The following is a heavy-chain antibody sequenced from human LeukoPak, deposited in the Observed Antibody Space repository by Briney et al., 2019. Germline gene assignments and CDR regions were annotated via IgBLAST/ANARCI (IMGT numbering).Heavy chain of an antibody. CDR3: ARGGTMVSY. J-gene: IGHJ4*02. CDR2: IYYSGST. V-gene: IGHV4-39*07. CDR1: GDSLSSHY. D-gene: IGHD4/OR15-4a*01. Sequence: SETLSLTCTVSGDSLSSHYWSWIRQPPGKGLEWIGSIYYSGSTYYNPSLKSRVTISVDTSKNQFSLRLSSVTAADTAVYYCARGGTMVSYWGQGTLATVSS.